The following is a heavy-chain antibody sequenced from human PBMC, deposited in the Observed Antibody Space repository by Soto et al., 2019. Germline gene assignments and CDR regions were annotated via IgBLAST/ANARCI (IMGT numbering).Heavy chain of an antibody. J-gene: IGHJ4*02. CDR2: IYYSGST. V-gene: IGHV4-59*01. CDR1: GGSISSYY. D-gene: IGHD2-2*01. Sequence: LTCTVSGGSISSYYWSWIRQPPGKGLEWIGYIYYSGSTNYNPSLKSRVTISVDTSKNQFSLKLSSVTAADTAVYYCARKGSTSCFDYWGQGTLVTVSS. CDR3: ARKGSTSCFDY.